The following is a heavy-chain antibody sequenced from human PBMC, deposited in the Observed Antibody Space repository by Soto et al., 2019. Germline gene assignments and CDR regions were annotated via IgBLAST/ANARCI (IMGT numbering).Heavy chain of an antibody. Sequence: SETLSLTCTVSGGSVSSGSYYWSWIRQPPGKGLEWIGYIYYSGSTNYKPSLKSRVTISVDTSKNQFSLKLSSVTAADTALYYCARVRIAARPLNGMDVWGQGTTVTVSS. CDR1: GGSVSSGSYY. CDR3: ARVRIAARPLNGMDV. D-gene: IGHD6-6*01. CDR2: IYYSGST. V-gene: IGHV4-61*01. J-gene: IGHJ6*02.